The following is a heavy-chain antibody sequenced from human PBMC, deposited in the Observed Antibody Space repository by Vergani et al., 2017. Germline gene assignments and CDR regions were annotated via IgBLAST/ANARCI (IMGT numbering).Heavy chain of an antibody. D-gene: IGHD2-21*01. J-gene: IGHJ5*02. Sequence: QVQLQESGPGLVKPSETLSLTCAVYGGSFSGYYWSWIRQPPGKGLEWIGEINHSGSTNYNPSLKSRVTISVDTSKNQFSLKLSSVTAADTAVYYCARNLGGVVDRWGQGTLVTVSS. CDR3: ARNLGGVVDR. V-gene: IGHV4-34*10. CDR1: GGSFSGYY. CDR2: INHSGST.